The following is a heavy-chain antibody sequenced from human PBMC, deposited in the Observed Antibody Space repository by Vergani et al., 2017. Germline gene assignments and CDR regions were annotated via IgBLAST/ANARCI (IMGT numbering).Heavy chain of an antibody. J-gene: IGHJ5*02. Sequence: ELQLVESGGGLVQPGGSLRLSCAASGSTVSGNYMTWVRQAPGKGLEWVSHIYSGDETYYADSVKVRVTTSRDTSKNTLHLQINNIRVEDTAVYYCARGNYYGSGTYVDPWGQGTLVTVSS. D-gene: IGHD3-10*01. V-gene: IGHV3-66*02. CDR1: GSTVSGNY. CDR2: IYSGDET. CDR3: ARGNYYGSGTYVDP.